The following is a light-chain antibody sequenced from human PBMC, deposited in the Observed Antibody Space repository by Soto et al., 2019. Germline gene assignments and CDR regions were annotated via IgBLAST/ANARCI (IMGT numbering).Light chain of an antibody. Sequence: QSVLTQPRSVSASPGQSVTISCTGTSRDVGGYNHVSWYQQHPGKAPNLMIFDVYKRPSGVPDRFSGSKSGNTASLTISGLQADDEADFYCCSYAGRYTWVFGPGTKVTVL. V-gene: IGLV2-11*01. CDR2: DVY. CDR1: SRDVGGYNH. CDR3: CSYAGRYTWV. J-gene: IGLJ1*01.